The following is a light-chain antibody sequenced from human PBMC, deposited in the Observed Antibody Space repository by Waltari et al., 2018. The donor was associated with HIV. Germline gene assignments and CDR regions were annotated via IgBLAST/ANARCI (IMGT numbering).Light chain of an antibody. CDR1: SGSIASNH. Sequence: NFMLTQPHSVSESPGKTVTISCARSSGSIASNHVQCYQQRPGSAPTPVIYEDNQRPSGVPDRFSGSIDSSPNSASLTISELKTEDEADYYCQSYDSTNPCIFGTGTRVTVL. CDR2: EDN. V-gene: IGLV6-57*03. CDR3: QSYDSTNPCI. J-gene: IGLJ1*01.